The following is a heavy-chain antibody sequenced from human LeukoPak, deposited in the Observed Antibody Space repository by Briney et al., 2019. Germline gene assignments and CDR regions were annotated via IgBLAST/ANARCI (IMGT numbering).Heavy chain of an antibody. J-gene: IGHJ4*02. V-gene: IGHV3-53*01. Sequence: PGGSLRLSCAASGFTFSSYGIHWVRQAPGKGLEWVSVIYSGGSTYYADSVKGRFTISRDNSKNTLYLQMNSLRAEDTAVYYCNLILTGPIFDYWGQGTLVTVSS. CDR3: NLILTGPIFDY. D-gene: IGHD3-9*01. CDR1: GFTFSSYG. CDR2: IYSGGST.